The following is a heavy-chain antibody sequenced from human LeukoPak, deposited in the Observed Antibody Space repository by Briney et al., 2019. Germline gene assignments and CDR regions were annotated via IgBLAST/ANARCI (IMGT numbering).Heavy chain of an antibody. J-gene: IGHJ4*02. CDR3: ARHQSRLALLADY. D-gene: IGHD6-19*01. Sequence: SETLSLTCTVSGGSISSSSYPWGWIRQPPGKGLEWIGSIYYSGSTYYNPSLKSRVTISVDTSKNQFSLKLSSVTAADTAVYYCARHQSRLALLADYWGQGTLVTVSS. CDR2: IYYSGST. CDR1: GGSISSSSYP. V-gene: IGHV4-39*01.